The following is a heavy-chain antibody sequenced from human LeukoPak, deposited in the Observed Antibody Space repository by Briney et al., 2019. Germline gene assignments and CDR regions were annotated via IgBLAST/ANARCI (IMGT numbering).Heavy chain of an antibody. J-gene: IGHJ4*02. CDR1: GFTFSSYN. Sequence: GGSLRLSCAAPGFTFSSYNMNWVRQAPGKGLEWVSSISSSSSYIYYADSVKGRFTISRDNAKNSLYLQMNSLRAEDTAVYYCARGRMDDYGDYPDYWGQGTLVTVSS. CDR3: ARGRMDDYGDYPDY. D-gene: IGHD4-17*01. CDR2: ISSSSSYI. V-gene: IGHV3-21*01.